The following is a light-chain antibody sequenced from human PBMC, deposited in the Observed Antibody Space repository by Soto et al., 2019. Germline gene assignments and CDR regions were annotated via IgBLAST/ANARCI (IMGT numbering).Light chain of an antibody. V-gene: IGKV1-12*01. CDR1: QGIDRW. Sequence: DIHMTQSPSSLSASVGYRFTITCRASQGIDRWLAWYQQKPGKAPKVLIYAASSLRSGVPSRFRGSGSGTDFSLTISSLQPEDLATYYCKQSKSFPLTFGGGTKVDIK. J-gene: IGKJ4*01. CDR2: AAS. CDR3: KQSKSFPLT.